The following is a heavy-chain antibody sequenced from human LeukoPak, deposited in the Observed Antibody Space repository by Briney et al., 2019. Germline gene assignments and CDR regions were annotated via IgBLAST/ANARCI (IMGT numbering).Heavy chain of an antibody. Sequence: GGSLRLSCAASGFTFSSYGMHWVRQAPGKGLEWVAVISYDGSNKYYADSVKGRFTISRDNSKNTLYLQMNSLRAEDTAVYYCAKSLPSYCSGGSCLAEYFQHWGQGTLVTVSS. D-gene: IGHD2-15*01. J-gene: IGHJ1*01. CDR2: ISYDGSNK. CDR1: GFTFSSYG. CDR3: AKSLPSYCSGGSCLAEYFQH. V-gene: IGHV3-30*18.